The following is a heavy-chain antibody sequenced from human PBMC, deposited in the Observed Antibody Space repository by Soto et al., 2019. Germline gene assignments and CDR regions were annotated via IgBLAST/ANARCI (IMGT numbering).Heavy chain of an antibody. CDR1: GFTFSSYW. V-gene: IGHV3-7*01. D-gene: IGHD6-13*01. CDR3: ARDTIPPPIAEAGCDAFDI. Sequence: LRLSCAASGFTFSSYWMSWVRQAPGKGLEWVANIKQDGSEKYYVDSVKGRFTISRDNAKNSLYLQMNSLRAEDTAVYYCARDTIPPPIAEAGCDAFDIWGQGTMVTVSS. CDR2: IKQDGSEK. J-gene: IGHJ3*02.